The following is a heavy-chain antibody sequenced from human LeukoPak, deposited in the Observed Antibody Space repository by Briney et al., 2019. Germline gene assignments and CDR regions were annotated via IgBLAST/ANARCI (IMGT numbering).Heavy chain of an antibody. V-gene: IGHV3-11*04. J-gene: IGHJ4*02. CDR3: SRGIIAVTTFLDQ. D-gene: IGHD4-17*01. Sequence: PGGSLRLSCAASGFTFNEYYMTWIRQAPGKGLEWISYISSTGDSIYYADSVKGRFTISRDNAKNSVYLQMDSLRAEDTAVYYCSRGIIAVTTFLDQWGQGTLVTVSS. CDR1: GFTFNEYY. CDR2: ISSTGDSI.